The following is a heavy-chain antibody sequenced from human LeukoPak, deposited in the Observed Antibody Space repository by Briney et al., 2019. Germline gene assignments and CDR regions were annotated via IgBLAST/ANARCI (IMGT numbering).Heavy chain of an antibody. CDR2: ISDSGGYT. D-gene: IGHD1-26*01. V-gene: IGHV3-23*01. Sequence: PGGSLRLSCAASGFTFSSYGMTWVRQAPGKGLEWGSGISDSGGYTAYADSVKGRFTISRDNSKNTLYLQMNSLRAEDTAVYYCAKVQSGSYDFWGQGTLVTVSS. CDR3: AKVQSGSYDF. J-gene: IGHJ4*02. CDR1: GFTFSSYG.